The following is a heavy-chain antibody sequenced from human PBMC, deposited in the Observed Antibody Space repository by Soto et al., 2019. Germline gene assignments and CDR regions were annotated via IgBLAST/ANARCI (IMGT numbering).Heavy chain of an antibody. CDR2: LYWNGDK. D-gene: IGHD4-17*01. CDR3: PLRQVYGVYWFHS. V-gene: IGHV2-5*01. CDR1: GFSLSTPGMA. J-gene: IGHJ5*01. Sequence: QITLKESGPTLVKPTQTLTLTCTFSGFSLSTPGMAVGWIRQPPGKALEWLALLYWNGDKRYSPSLKSRLTITKDTTKHQVVLTMTNVDPVDTAKYYCPLRQVYGVYWFHSWGQGTLVTVSS.